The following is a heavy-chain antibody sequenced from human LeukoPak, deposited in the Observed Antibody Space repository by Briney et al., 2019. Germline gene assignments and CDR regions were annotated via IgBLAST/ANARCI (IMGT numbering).Heavy chain of an antibody. CDR1: GFTFSSYD. CDR2: IWYDGSNK. CDR3: ARLYGTYPGWFDP. Sequence: GRSLRLSCAASGFTFSSYDMHWVRQAPGKGLEWVAVIWYDGSNKYYADSVKGRFTISRDNSKNTLYLQMNSLRAEDTAVYYCARLYGTYPGWFDPWGQGTLVTVSS. J-gene: IGHJ5*02. D-gene: IGHD4-17*01. V-gene: IGHV3-33*01.